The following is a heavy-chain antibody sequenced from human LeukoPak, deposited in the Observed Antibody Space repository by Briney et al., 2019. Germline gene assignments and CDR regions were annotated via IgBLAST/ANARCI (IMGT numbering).Heavy chain of an antibody. V-gene: IGHV4-59*01. CDR2: IYYSGST. Sequence: PSVTLSLTCTVSGGSISSYYWSWIRQPPGKGLEWIGYIYYSGSTNYNPSLKSRVTISVDTSKNQFSLKLSSVTAADTAVYYCARGVRSFDYWGQGTLVTVSS. D-gene: IGHD3-10*01. CDR1: GGSISSYY. CDR3: ARGVRSFDY. J-gene: IGHJ4*02.